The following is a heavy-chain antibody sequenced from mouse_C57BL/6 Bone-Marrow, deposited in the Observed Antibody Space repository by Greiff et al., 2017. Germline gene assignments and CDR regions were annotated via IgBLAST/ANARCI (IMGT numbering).Heavy chain of an antibody. Sequence: EVKLVESEGGLVQPGSSMKLSCTASGFTFSDYYMAWVRQVPEKGLEWVANINYDGSSTYYLDSLKSRFIISRDNAKNILYLQMSSLKSEDTATXYCARDDYDGSFAYWGQGTLVTVSA. D-gene: IGHD2-4*01. V-gene: IGHV5-16*01. CDR3: ARDDYDGSFAY. J-gene: IGHJ3*01. CDR2: INYDGSST. CDR1: GFTFSDYY.